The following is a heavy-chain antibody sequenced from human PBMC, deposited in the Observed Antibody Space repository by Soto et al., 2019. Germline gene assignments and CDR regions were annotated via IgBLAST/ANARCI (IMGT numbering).Heavy chain of an antibody. Sequence: EVQLVESGGGLVQPGGSLRLSCAASGFTFSSYWMHWVRQAPGKGLVWVSRINSDGISTNYADSVKGRFTISRDNAKNTLYLQMNSLRAEDTAVYYCSRDRPVDYGDSLDEYWYFDLWGRRTIVTVSS. V-gene: IGHV3-74*01. CDR2: INSDGIST. D-gene: IGHD4-17*01. CDR3: SRDRPVDYGDSLDEYWYFDL. J-gene: IGHJ2*01. CDR1: GFTFSSYW.